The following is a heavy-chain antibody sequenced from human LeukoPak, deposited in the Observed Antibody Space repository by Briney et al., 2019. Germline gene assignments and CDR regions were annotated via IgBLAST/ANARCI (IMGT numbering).Heavy chain of an antibody. J-gene: IGHJ6*03. D-gene: IGHD1-26*01. Sequence: SETLSLTCTVSGGSISSRSYYWGWIRQSPGKGLEWIGSIYHSGSTYYNPSLKSRVTISVDTSKNQFSLKLSSVTAADTAVYYCARALSGSYLYYYYYMDVWGKGTTVTVSS. CDR2: IYHSGST. CDR1: GGSISSRSYY. V-gene: IGHV4-39*07. CDR3: ARALSGSYLYYYYYMDV.